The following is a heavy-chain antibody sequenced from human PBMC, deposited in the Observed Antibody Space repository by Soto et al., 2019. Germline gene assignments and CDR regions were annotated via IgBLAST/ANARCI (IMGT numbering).Heavy chain of an antibody. CDR2: IKQDGSEK. Sequence: EVQLVESGGGLVQPGGSLRLSCAASGFSFDSYWMSWVRQAPGKGLEWVANIKQDGSEKYYVDSVKGRFTISRDNAKNSVFLQMSSLRDDDTAVYYCARASLSIAAAGSRPIDDYWGQGTLVTVSS. CDR1: GFSFDSYW. J-gene: IGHJ4*02. D-gene: IGHD6-13*01. V-gene: IGHV3-7*03. CDR3: ARASLSIAAAGSRPIDDY.